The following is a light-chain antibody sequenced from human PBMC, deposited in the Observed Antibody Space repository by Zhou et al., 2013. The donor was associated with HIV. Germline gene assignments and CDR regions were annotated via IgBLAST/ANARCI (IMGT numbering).Light chain of an antibody. CDR3: QQYYSTLSLT. J-gene: IGKJ4*01. CDR1: QGIADS. CDR2: EAS. Sequence: DIQMTQSPSSLSASVGDRVTITCRASQGIADSLAWYQQKPGKAPNLLVYEASRLQSGVPSRFSGSGSGADYTLTISSLQAEDFATYYCQQYYSTLSLTFGGGTKVEMK. V-gene: IGKV1-NL1*01.